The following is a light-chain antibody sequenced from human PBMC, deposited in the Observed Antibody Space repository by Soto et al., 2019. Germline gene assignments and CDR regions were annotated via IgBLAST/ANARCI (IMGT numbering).Light chain of an antibody. V-gene: IGKV3-11*01. CDR3: QQYNSYSGT. J-gene: IGKJ1*01. CDR1: QSIHTS. CDR2: DST. Sequence: VLTQSPATLSLSPGERATLSCRASQSIHTSLAWYQQKPGQPPRLVVYDSTLRANGVPDRFGGSRSGTEFTLTINNLEPEDFAVYYCQQYNSYSGTFGQGTKVEIK.